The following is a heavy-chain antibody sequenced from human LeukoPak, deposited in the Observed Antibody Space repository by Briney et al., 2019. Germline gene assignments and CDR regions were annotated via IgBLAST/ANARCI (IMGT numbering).Heavy chain of an antibody. CDR2: IYYSGST. CDR1: GGSITGNYY. CDR3: ARHLAVAGNNYFGMDV. J-gene: IGHJ6*02. V-gene: IGHV4-59*08. D-gene: IGHD6-19*01. Sequence: PSETLSLTCTVSGGSITGNYYWSWIRQPPGKGLEWIGYIYYSGSTNYNPSLKSRVTISVDTSKNQFSLKLNSVTAADTAVYYCARHLAVAGNNYFGMDVWGQGTTVTVSS.